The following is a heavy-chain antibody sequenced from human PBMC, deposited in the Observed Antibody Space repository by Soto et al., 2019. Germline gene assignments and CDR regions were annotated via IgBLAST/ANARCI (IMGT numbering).Heavy chain of an antibody. CDR2: INHSGCT. CDR1: GGSFSGYY. CDR3: ARDKITGLFDY. J-gene: IGHJ4*02. D-gene: IGHD1-20*01. V-gene: IGHV4-34*01. Sequence: QVQLQQWGAGLLKPSETLSLTCAVYGGSFSGYYWTWFRQPPGTGLEWIGEINHSGCTNYNPSLKRLGNLSVDTSNNQFSLKLTSVTAADPAVYYCARDKITGLFDYWGQGTLVTVSS.